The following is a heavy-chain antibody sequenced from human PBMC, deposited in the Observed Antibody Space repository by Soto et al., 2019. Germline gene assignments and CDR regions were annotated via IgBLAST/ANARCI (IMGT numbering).Heavy chain of an antibody. D-gene: IGHD3-22*01. J-gene: IGHJ5*02. V-gene: IGHV1-46*01. CDR1: GYTFTSYY. Sequence: ASVKVSCKASGYTFTSYYMHWVRQAPGQGLEWMGIINPSGGSTSYAQKFQGRVTMTRDTSTSTVYMELSSLRSEDTAVYYCARDLVDYYDSSGYGNWFDPWGQRTLVTVSS. CDR3: ARDLVDYYDSSGYGNWFDP. CDR2: INPSGGST.